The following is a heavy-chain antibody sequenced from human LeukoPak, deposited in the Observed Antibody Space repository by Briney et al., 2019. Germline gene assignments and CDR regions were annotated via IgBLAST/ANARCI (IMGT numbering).Heavy chain of an antibody. CDR2: IYYSGST. D-gene: IGHD3-22*01. CDR1: GGSISSSSYY. Sequence: PSETLSLTCTVSGGSISSSSYYWGWIRQPPGKGLEWIGYIYYSGSTYYNPSLKSRVTISVDTSKNQFSLKLSSVTAADTAVYYCAGQAYYYDSSRAFDIWGQGTMVTVSS. CDR3: AGQAYYYDSSRAFDI. V-gene: IGHV4-31*03. J-gene: IGHJ3*02.